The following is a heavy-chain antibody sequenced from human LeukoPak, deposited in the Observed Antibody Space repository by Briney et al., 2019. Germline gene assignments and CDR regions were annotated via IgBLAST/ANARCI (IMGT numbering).Heavy chain of an antibody. CDR1: GYTFTAYY. CDR2: INPNSGGT. CDR3: ARDHLVVPGGYEDHYYGMDV. Sequence: ASVKVSCKASGYTFTAYYMHWVRQAPGQGLEWMGWINPNSGGTNYAQKFQGRVTMTRDTSISTANMELSRLRSDDTAVYYCARDHLVVPGGYEDHYYGMDVWGQGTIVTVSS. D-gene: IGHD2-2*01. J-gene: IGHJ6*02. V-gene: IGHV1-2*02.